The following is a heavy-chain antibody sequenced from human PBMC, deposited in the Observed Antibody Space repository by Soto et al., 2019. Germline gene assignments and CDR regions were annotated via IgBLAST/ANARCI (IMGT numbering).Heavy chain of an antibody. CDR3: ARALGHSSSRYGDY. Sequence: EVRLVESGGGLVQPGGSLRLSCAASGFSFSNYYMAWVRQAPGKGLEWVANIEQDGGDKFYVDSVRGRFTISRDNAKNSLFLQMNNLRAEDTAVYFCARALGHSSSRYGDYWGQGTPVTVSS. CDR1: GFSFSNYY. V-gene: IGHV3-7*01. CDR2: IEQDGGDK. J-gene: IGHJ4*02. D-gene: IGHD6-13*01.